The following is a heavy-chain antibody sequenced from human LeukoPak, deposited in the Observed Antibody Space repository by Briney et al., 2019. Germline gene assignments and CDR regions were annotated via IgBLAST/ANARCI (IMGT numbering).Heavy chain of an antibody. CDR2: IYHSGRT. D-gene: IGHD3-3*01. V-gene: IGHV4-34*01. CDR1: GGSFSGYY. CDR3: ARETFWSGYYGFYFDY. J-gene: IGHJ4*02. Sequence: SETLSLTCVVYGGSFSGYYWSWIRQPPGKGLEWIGSIYHSGRTFYNPSLKSRVTISVDTSKNQFSLKLNSVTAADTAVYYCARETFWSGYYGFYFDYWGQGTLVTVSS.